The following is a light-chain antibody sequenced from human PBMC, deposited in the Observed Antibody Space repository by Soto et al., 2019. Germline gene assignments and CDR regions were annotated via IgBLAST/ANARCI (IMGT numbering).Light chain of an antibody. V-gene: IGKV3-15*01. CDR3: QQYNDWPRT. CDR2: GAS. Sequence: IVLTQSPATLSMSPGERVTLSWRASQSVSSNLAWYKQKPGQAPRLLIYGASTRATGIPARFSGSGSGTEFTLTISSLQSEDFAVYYCQQYNDWPRTFGQGTKVDIK. J-gene: IGKJ1*01. CDR1: QSVSSN.